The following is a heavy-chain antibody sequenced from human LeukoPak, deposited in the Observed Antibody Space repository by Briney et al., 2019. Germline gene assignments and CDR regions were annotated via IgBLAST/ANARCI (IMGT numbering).Heavy chain of an antibody. CDR2: MNPNSGDT. CDR3: AKDLPSGQMGGALTDY. V-gene: IGHV1-8*01. Sequence: ASVKVSCKASGYTFTSYDINWVRQATGQGLEWMGWMNPNSGDTGYVQKFQGRVTMTRSTSISTAYMELSSLRSEDTAVYYCAKDLPSGQMGGALTDYWGQGTLVTVSS. D-gene: IGHD3-16*01. CDR1: GYTFTSYD. J-gene: IGHJ4*02.